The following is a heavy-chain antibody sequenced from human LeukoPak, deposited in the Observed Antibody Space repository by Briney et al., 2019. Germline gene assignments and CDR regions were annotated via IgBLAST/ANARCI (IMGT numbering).Heavy chain of an antibody. J-gene: IGHJ6*02. V-gene: IGHV1-18*01. CDR2: ISAYNGNT. CDR3: ARDNWQGKLWFGELLSEYYYYGMDV. Sequence: ASVKVTCKASGYTFTSYGISWVRQAPGQGLEWMGWISAYNGNTNYAQKLQGRVTMTTDTSTSTAYMELRSLRSDDTAVYYCARDNWQGKLWFGELLSEYYYYGMDVWGQGTTVTVSS. CDR1: GYTFTSYG. D-gene: IGHD3-10*01.